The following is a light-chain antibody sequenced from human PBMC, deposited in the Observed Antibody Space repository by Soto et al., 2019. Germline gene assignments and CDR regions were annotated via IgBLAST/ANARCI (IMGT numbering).Light chain of an antibody. CDR2: GAS. CDR1: QSVSSSY. V-gene: IGKV3-20*01. Sequence: EIVLTQSPGTLSLSPGERATLSCRASQSVSSSYLAWYQQKPGQAPRLLIYGASSRATGIPDRFSGSGSGTDFTLTISRLEPEDFEVYSCQQYGSSYTFGQGTKLEIK. CDR3: QQYGSSYT. J-gene: IGKJ2*01.